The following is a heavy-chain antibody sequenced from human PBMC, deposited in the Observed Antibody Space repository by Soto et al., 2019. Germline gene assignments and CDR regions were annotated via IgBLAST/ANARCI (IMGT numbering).Heavy chain of an antibody. CDR1: GFTFDTYA. J-gene: IGHJ4*02. Sequence: XXSLRLSFAASGFTFDTYAIRWVRQAPGKGLEWVSTISGNGDKTYYADSVKGRFTISRDNSKNTLYLQMNSLSAEDTAVYYCAKDGLLTTRVYYFDYWGQGTLVTVSS. CDR3: AKDGLLTTRVYYFDY. D-gene: IGHD3-9*01. CDR2: ISGNGDKT. V-gene: IGHV3-23*01.